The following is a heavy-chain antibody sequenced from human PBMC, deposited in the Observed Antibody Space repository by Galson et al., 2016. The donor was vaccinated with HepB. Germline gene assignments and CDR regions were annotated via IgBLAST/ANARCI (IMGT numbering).Heavy chain of an antibody. J-gene: IGHJ3*02. V-gene: IGHV3-30*18. CDR3: AKDQFGGSSYGENDAFDI. CDR2: ISYDGGNK. Sequence: SLRLSCAASGFTFGDYGMHWVRQAPGKGLEWVAVISYDGGNKYYADSVKGRFTISRDNSKNTLYLQMNSLRAEDTAVYYCAKDQFGGSSYGENDAFDIWGPGTMVTVSS. CDR1: GFTFGDYG. D-gene: IGHD1-26*01.